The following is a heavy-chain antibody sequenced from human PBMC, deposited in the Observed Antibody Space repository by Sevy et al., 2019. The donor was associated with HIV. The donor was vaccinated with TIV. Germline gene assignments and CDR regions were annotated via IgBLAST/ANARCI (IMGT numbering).Heavy chain of an antibody. Sequence: ASVKVSCKASGGTFSSYAISWVRRAPGQGLEWMGGIIPIFGTANYAQKFQGRVTITADESTSTAYMELSSLRSEDTAVYYCARGPVPAAISVDWFDPWGQGTLVTVSS. J-gene: IGHJ5*02. CDR1: GGTFSSYA. D-gene: IGHD2-2*02. CDR3: ARGPVPAAISVDWFDP. CDR2: IIPIFGTA. V-gene: IGHV1-69*13.